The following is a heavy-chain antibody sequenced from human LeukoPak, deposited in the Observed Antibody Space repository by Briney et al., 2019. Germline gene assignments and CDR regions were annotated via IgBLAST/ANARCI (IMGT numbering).Heavy chain of an antibody. CDR3: ARVPGYRSRCWFDP. CDR1: GFTFSSYW. CDR2: IKQDGSEK. Sequence: PGGSLRLSCAASGFTFSSYWMSWVRQAPGKGLEWVANIKQDGSEKYYVDSVKGRFTISRDNAKNSLYLQMNSLRAEDTAVYYCARVPGYRSRCWFDPWGQGTLVTVSS. J-gene: IGHJ5*02. D-gene: IGHD2-15*01. V-gene: IGHV3-7*01.